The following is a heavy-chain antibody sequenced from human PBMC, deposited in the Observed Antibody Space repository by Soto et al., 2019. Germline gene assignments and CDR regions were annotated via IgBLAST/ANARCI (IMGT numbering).Heavy chain of an antibody. CDR1: GYTFTSYA. D-gene: IGHD3-3*01. J-gene: IGHJ4*02. CDR3: ARDPRITIFGVVIMPEYYFDH. CDR2: INAGNGNT. Sequence: GASVKVSCKASGYTFTSYAMHWVRQAPGQRLEWMGWINAGNGNTKYSQKFQGRVTITRDTSASTAYMELSSLRSEDTAVYYCARDPRITIFGVVIMPEYYFDHWGQGTLVTVSS. V-gene: IGHV1-3*01.